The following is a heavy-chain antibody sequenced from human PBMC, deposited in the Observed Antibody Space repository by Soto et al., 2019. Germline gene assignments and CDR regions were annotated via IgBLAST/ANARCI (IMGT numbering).Heavy chain of an antibody. CDR3: AAGYSSGSDSFDI. CDR2: IFPGDSDT. Sequence: GESLKISCKASGYNFANYWIGWVRQMPGKGLEWMRMIFPGDSDTKNSSSLQGQITMSVDKSDSSAYLQWRSLKAPDTAMYYCAAGYSSGSDSFDIWRQVPMVTASS. V-gene: IGHV5-51*01. J-gene: IGHJ3*02. CDR1: GYNFANYW. D-gene: IGHD1-26*01.